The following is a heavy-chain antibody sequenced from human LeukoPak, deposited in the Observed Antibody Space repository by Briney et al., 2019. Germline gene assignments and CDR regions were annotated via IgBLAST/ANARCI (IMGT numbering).Heavy chain of an antibody. CDR2: ISSSSSYI. CDR1: GFTFSSYS. V-gene: IGHV3-21*01. CDR3: ATPGVYDSSGYFDY. D-gene: IGHD3-22*01. Sequence: KTGGSLRLSCAASGFTFSSYSMNWVRQAPGKGLEWVSSISSSSSYIYYADSVKGRFTISRDNAKNSLYLQMNSLRAEDTAVYYCATPGVYDSSGYFDYWGQGTLVTVSS. J-gene: IGHJ4*02.